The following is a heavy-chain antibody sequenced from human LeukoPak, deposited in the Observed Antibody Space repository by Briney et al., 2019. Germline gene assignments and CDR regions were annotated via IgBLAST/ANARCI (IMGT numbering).Heavy chain of an antibody. J-gene: IGHJ3*02. CDR1: GGSFSDYY. CDR2: INHSGST. Sequence: PSETLSLTCTVYGGSFSDYYWSWIRQPPGKGLEWIGEINHSGSTSNNPSLKSRVTISVDTSKNEFSLRLTSVTAADTAVYYCATTFYYDSSGYIPDALDIWGQGTMVTVSP. D-gene: IGHD3-22*01. V-gene: IGHV4-34*01. CDR3: ATTFYYDSSGYIPDALDI.